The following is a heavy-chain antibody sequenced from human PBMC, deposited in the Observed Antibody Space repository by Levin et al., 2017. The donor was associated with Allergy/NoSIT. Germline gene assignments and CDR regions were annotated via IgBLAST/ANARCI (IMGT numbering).Heavy chain of an antibody. Sequence: PGGSLRLSCKGSGYTFTSYWIGWVRQMPGKGLEWMGIIYPGDSDTTYSPSFQGQVTISADKSISTAYLQWSSLKASDTAMYYCARGITMVRRVIRFDPWGQGTLVTVSS. CDR1: GYTFTSYW. J-gene: IGHJ5*02. CDR3: ARGITMVRRVIRFDP. V-gene: IGHV5-51*01. D-gene: IGHD3-10*01. CDR2: IYPGDSDT.